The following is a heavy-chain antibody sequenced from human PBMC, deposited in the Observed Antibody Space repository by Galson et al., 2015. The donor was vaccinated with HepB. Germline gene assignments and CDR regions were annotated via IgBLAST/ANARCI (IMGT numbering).Heavy chain of an antibody. CDR1: GFTFSSYA. D-gene: IGHD6-19*01. J-gene: IGHJ4*02. V-gene: IGHV3-30-3*01. CDR2: ISYDGSNK. CDR3: ARDRSRDSSGWYDYYFDY. Sequence: SLRLSCAASGFTFSSYAMDWVRQAPGKGLEWVAVISYDGSNKYYADSVKGRFTISRDKSKNTLYLQMNSLRAEDTAVYYCARDRSRDSSGWYDYYFDYWGQGSLVTVSS.